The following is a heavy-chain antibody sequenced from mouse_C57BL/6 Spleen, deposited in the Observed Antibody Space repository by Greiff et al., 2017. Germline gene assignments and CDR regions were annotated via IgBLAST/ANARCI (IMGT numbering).Heavy chain of an antibody. CDR2: ISSGSSTI. D-gene: IGHD2-4*01. CDR3: ALDEYDGNY. V-gene: IGHV5-17*01. CDR1: GFTFSDYG. Sequence: EVKLMESGGGLVKPGGSLKLSCAASGFTFSDYGMHWVRQAPEKGLEWVAYISSGSSTIYYADAVKGRFTISRDNAKNTLFLQMTSLRSEDTAMYYCALDEYDGNYWGQGTSVTVSS. J-gene: IGHJ4*01.